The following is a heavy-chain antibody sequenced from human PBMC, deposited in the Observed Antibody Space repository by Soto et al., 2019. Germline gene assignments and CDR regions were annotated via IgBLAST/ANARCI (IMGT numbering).Heavy chain of an antibody. Sequence: QVQLQESGPGLVKPSGTLCLTCAVSGDSISSDKWWSWVRQPPGKGLEWIGEIHHSGRTNYNPSLKSRVTILVEKSKNQVSLELSSMTAADTAVYYCARGGDWQFDYWGQGTLVTVSS. CDR1: GDSISSDKW. D-gene: IGHD2-21*02. J-gene: IGHJ4*02. CDR2: IHHSGRT. V-gene: IGHV4-4*02. CDR3: ARGGDWQFDY.